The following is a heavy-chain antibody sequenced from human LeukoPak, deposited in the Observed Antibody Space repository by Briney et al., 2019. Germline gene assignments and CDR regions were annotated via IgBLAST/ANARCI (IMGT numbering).Heavy chain of an antibody. V-gene: IGHV3-7*03. CDR2: MNRDGSEK. CDR1: GFTFSDFW. Sequence: GGSLRLSCAASGFTFSDFWLSWVRQAPGKGLEWVANMNRDGSEKNYVDSMKGRITISRDNAKNSLYLQMNSLRAEDTAVYYCAREGPGWYYFDYWGQGTLVTVSS. D-gene: IGHD6-19*01. CDR3: AREGPGWYYFDY. J-gene: IGHJ4*02.